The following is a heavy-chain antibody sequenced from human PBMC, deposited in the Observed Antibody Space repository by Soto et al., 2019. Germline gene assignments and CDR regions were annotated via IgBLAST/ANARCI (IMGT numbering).Heavy chain of an antibody. J-gene: IGHJ4*02. D-gene: IGHD3-22*01. CDR1: GGTFSSYA. V-gene: IGHV1-69*12. CDR3: ARGRYYDSSGPIRWDY. CDR2: IIPIFGTA. Sequence: QVQLVQSGAEVKKPGSSVKVSCKASGGTFSSYAISWVRQAPGQGLEWMGGIIPIFGTANYAQKFQGRVTITADEATSTDYMELSSLRSEDTGVYYRARGRYYDSSGPIRWDYWGQGTLVTVSS.